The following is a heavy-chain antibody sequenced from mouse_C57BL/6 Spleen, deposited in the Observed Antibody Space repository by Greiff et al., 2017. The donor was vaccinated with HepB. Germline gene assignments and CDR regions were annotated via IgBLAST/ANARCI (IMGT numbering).Heavy chain of an antibody. CDR2: INPNNGGT. CDR1: GYTFTDYN. V-gene: IGHV1-22*01. CDR3: ARNDGYYHYWYFDA. D-gene: IGHD2-3*01. J-gene: IGHJ1*03. Sequence: VQLKESGPELVKPGASVKMSCKASGYTFTDYNMHWVKQSHGKSLEWIGYINPNNGGTSYNQKFKGKATLTVNKSSSTAYMELRSLTSEDSAVYYCARNDGYYHYWYFDAWGTGTTVTVSS.